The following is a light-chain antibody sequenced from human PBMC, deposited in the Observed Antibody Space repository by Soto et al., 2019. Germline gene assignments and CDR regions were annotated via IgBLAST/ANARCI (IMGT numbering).Light chain of an antibody. CDR3: QQRSNRPPWT. J-gene: IGKJ1*01. V-gene: IGKV3-11*01. CDR1: QSVSSY. CDR2: DAS. Sequence: EIVLTQSPATLSLSPGERATLSCRASQSVSSYLAWYQQKPGQAPRLLIYDASNRATGIPARFSGSRSGTDFTLTISSLEPEDFAVYYCQQRSNRPPWTFGQGTKVEIK.